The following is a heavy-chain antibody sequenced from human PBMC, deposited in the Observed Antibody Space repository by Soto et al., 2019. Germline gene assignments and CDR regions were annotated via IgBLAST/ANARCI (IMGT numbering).Heavy chain of an antibody. CDR2: ISGSGGST. Sequence: GGSLRLSCAASGFTFSSYAMSWVRQAPGKGLEWVSAISGSGGSTYYADSVKGRFTISRDNSKNTLYLQMNSLRAEDTAVYYCAKDWRGIWFGELLPYYFDYWGQGTLVTVSS. D-gene: IGHD3-10*01. CDR3: AKDWRGIWFGELLPYYFDY. CDR1: GFTFSSYA. V-gene: IGHV3-23*01. J-gene: IGHJ4*02.